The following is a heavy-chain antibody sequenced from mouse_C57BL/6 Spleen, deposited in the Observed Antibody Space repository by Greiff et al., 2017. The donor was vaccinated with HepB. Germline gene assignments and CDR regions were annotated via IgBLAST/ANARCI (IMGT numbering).Heavy chain of an antibody. CDR2: ISYDGSN. CDR1: GYSITSGYY. V-gene: IGHV3-6*01. CDR3: AKDYDEEAWFAY. J-gene: IGHJ3*01. D-gene: IGHD2-12*01. Sequence: EVQLVESGPGLVKPSQSLSLTCSVTGYSITSGYYWNWIRQFPGNKLEWMGYISYDGSNNYNPSLKNRISITRDTSKNQFFLKLNSVTTEDTATYYCAKDYDEEAWFAYWGQGTLVTVSA.